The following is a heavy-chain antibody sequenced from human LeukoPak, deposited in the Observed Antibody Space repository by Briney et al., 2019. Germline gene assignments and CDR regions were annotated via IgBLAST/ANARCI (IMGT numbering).Heavy chain of an antibody. D-gene: IGHD2-2*01. CDR1: GFTFSNFA. Sequence: PGGSLRLSCVASGFTFSNFAMTWVRQAPGKGLEWVSSIVGSGGTYYSDSLKGRFTISRDNAKNSLYLQMNSLRAEDTAVYYCARIGPGSSRDYWGQGTLVTASS. J-gene: IGHJ4*02. V-gene: IGHV3-69-1*01. CDR3: ARIGPGSSRDY. CDR2: IVGSGGT.